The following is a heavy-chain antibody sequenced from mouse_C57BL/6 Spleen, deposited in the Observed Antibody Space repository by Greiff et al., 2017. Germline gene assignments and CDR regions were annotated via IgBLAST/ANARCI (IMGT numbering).Heavy chain of an antibody. CDR3: ARPDGYYVWFAY. D-gene: IGHD2-3*01. CDR1: GFTFSDYG. CDR2: ISRGSSTI. V-gene: IGHV5-17*01. Sequence: EVQLVESGGGLVKPGGSLKLSCAASGFTFSDYGMHWVRQAPEKGLEWVAYISRGSSTIYYADTVKGRFTISRDNAKNTLFLQMTSLRSEDTAMYYCARPDGYYVWFAYWGQGTLVTVSA. J-gene: IGHJ3*01.